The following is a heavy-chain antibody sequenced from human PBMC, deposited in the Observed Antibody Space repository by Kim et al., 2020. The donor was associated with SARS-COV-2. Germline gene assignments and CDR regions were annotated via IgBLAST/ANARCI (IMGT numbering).Heavy chain of an antibody. CDR3: ARGDRYYPQQYDMDI. V-gene: IGHV1-18*01. D-gene: IGHD1-26*01. Sequence: ASVKVSCKSSGYTFTSYGMNWVRQAPGQGLEWMGWISADSGDTKYAQKFQDRVTMTTDTSTRTVYMELRNLKSNDTAVYYCARGDRYYPQQYDMDIWGQGTTLLVPS. J-gene: IGHJ6*02. CDR2: ISADSGDT. CDR1: GYTFTSYG.